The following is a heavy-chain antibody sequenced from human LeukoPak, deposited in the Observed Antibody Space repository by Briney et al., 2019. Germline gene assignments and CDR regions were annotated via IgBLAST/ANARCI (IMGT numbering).Heavy chain of an antibody. V-gene: IGHV4-38-2*02. Sequence: PSETLSLTCTVSGYSISSGYYWSWFRPAPGGGLEWIGEFNHREVTHYNPSLKSRVTILADASKNHFSLKLTSVTAADTAVYYCARGGLEPQLWLRLFYFEYWGQGVLVTVSS. CDR3: ARGGLEPQLWLRLFYFEY. CDR1: GYSISSGYY. D-gene: IGHD5-18*01. CDR2: FNHREVT. J-gene: IGHJ4*02.